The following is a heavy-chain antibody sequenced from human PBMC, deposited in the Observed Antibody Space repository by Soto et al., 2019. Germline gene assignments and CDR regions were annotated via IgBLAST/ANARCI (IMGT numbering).Heavy chain of an antibody. V-gene: IGHV4-39*01. CDR1: GGAISSSSYY. CDR2: IYYSGTN. CDR3: ARGTVEGSSYATDFDY. J-gene: IGHJ4*02. Sequence: SETLSLTCTVSGGAISSSSYYWGWIRQPPGKGLEWIGSIYYSGTNYYIPSLKSRVTISVDTSKNQFSLKLTSVTVADTAVYYCARGTVEGSSYATDFDYWGEGTLVTVSS. D-gene: IGHD2-15*01.